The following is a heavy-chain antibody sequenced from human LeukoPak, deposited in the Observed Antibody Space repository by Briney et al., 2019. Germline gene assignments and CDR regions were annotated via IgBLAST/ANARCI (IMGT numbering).Heavy chain of an antibody. V-gene: IGHV3-30*04. Sequence: GGSLRLSCAASGFTFSSYAMSWVRQAPGKGLEWVAVISYDGSNKYYADSVKGRFTISRDNSKNTLYLQMNSLRAEDTAVYYCAKDLRVVGATYFDYWGQGTLVTVSS. D-gene: IGHD1-26*01. J-gene: IGHJ4*02. CDR1: GFTFSSYA. CDR2: ISYDGSNK. CDR3: AKDLRVVGATYFDY.